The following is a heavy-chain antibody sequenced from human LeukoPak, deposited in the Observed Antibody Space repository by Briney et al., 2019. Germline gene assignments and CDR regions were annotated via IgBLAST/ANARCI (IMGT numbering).Heavy chain of an antibody. V-gene: IGHV4-34*01. J-gene: IGHJ6*02. CDR2: INHSGST. D-gene: IGHD6-19*01. CDR3: AGVAVAGRVYCYYYGMDV. Sequence: SETLSLTCAVYGGSFSGYYWSWIRQPPGKGLEWIGEINHSGSTNYNPSLKSRVTISVDTSKNQFSLKLSSVTAADTAVYYCAGVAVAGRVYCYYYGMDVWGQGTTVTVSS. CDR1: GGSFSGYY.